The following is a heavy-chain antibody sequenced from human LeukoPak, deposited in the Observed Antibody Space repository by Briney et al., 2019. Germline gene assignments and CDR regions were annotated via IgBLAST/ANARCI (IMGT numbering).Heavy chain of an antibody. D-gene: IGHD3-9*01. CDR1: GFTFSSYA. J-gene: IGHJ4*02. CDR3: AKGATASPYFHWFDN. CDR2: ISSGDRT. Sequence: GGSLRLSCAASGFTFSSYAMNWVRQAPGKGLEWVTGISSGDRTFHAESVKGRFTIPRDKYKDTLYLQMDSLRAEYTAVYYCAKGATASPYFHWFDNWGQGTQVIVSS. V-gene: IGHV3-23*01.